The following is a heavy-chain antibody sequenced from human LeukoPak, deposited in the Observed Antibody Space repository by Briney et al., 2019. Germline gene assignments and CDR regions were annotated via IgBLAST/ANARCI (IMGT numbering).Heavy chain of an antibody. CDR1: GYTFTGYY. CDR3: ARATYYYDSSGYYFDY. CDR2: INPNSGGT. V-gene: IGHV1-2*04. D-gene: IGHD3-22*01. J-gene: IGHJ4*02. Sequence: GASVKVSCTASGYTFTGYYMHWVRQAPGQGLEWMGWINPNSGGTNYAQKFQGWVTMTRDTSISTAYMELSRLRSEDTAMYYCARATYYYDSSGYYFDYWGQGTLVTVSS.